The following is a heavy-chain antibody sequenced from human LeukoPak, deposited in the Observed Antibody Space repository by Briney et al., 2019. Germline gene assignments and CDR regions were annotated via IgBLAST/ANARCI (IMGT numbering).Heavy chain of an antibody. J-gene: IGHJ4*02. CDR2: ISGSGGST. D-gene: IGHD3-22*01. Sequence: GGSLRLSCAASGFTFSSYAMSWVRQAPGKGLEWASAISGSGGSTYYADSVKGRFTISRDNSKNTLYLQMNSLRAEDTAVYYCAKSDDSSGYYYGIVYWGQGTLVTVSS. CDR3: AKSDDSSGYYYGIVY. V-gene: IGHV3-23*01. CDR1: GFTFSSYA.